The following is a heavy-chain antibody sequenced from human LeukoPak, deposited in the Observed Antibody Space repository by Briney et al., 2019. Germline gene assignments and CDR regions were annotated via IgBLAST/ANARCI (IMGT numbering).Heavy chain of an antibody. CDR2: IYTSGST. D-gene: IGHD3-10*01. V-gene: IGHV4-4*07. CDR3: ARDCFGVVGSGSYLGYYHYMDV. Sequence: SETLSLTCTVSGGSISSYYWSWIRQPAGKGLEWIGRIYTSGSTNYNPSLKSRVTISVDKSKNQFSLKLSSVTAADTAVYYCARDCFGVVGSGSYLGYYHYMDVWGKGTTVTVSS. J-gene: IGHJ6*03. CDR1: GGSISSYY.